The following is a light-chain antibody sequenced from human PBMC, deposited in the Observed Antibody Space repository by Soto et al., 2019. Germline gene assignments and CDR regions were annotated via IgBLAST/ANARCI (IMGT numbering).Light chain of an antibody. Sequence: QSALTQPDSVSGSHGQSITISCTGTSSDVGGYNYVSWYQQHPGKAPKLMIYDVSNRPSGVSNRFSGSKSGNTASLTISGLQAEDEADYYCTSYTISSTLVVFGGGTKLTVL. CDR2: DVS. J-gene: IGLJ2*01. V-gene: IGLV2-14*01. CDR3: TSYTISSTLVV. CDR1: SSDVGGYNY.